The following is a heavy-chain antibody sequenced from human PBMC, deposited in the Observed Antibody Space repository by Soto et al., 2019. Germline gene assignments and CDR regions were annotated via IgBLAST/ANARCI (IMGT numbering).Heavy chain of an antibody. Sequence: GGSLRLSCAASSFTFSSYWMSWVRQAPGKGLEWVANIKQDGSEKYYVDSVKGRFTISRDNAKNSLYLQMNSLRAEDTAVYYCARDLFEAARRGEYAFDIWGQGTMVTVSS. D-gene: IGHD3-16*01. V-gene: IGHV3-7*03. CDR2: IKQDGSEK. CDR1: SFTFSSYW. CDR3: ARDLFEAARRGEYAFDI. J-gene: IGHJ3*02.